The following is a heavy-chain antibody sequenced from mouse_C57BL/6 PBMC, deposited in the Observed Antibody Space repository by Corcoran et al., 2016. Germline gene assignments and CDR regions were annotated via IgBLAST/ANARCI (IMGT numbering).Heavy chain of an antibody. CDR1: GYAFSSYW. D-gene: IGHD2-4*01. CDR2: IYPGDGDT. J-gene: IGHJ2*01. V-gene: IGHV1-80*01. Sequence: QVQLQQSGAELVKPGASVKISCKASGYAFSSYWMNWVKQRPGKGLEWIGQIYPGDGDTNYNGKFKGKATLTADKSSSTAYMQLSSLTSEDSAVYFCARSAGDDYDAYFDYWGQGTTLTVSS. CDR3: ARSAGDDYDAYFDY.